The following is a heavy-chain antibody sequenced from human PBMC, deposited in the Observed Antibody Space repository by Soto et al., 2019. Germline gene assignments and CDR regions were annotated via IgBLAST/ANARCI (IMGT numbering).Heavy chain of an antibody. D-gene: IGHD2-2*01. Sequence: SETLSLTCTVSGGSISSGGYYWSWVRQHPGKGLEWIGYIYYSGSTYYNPSLKSRVTISVDTSRNQFSLKLSSVTAADTAVYYCARASTPLGYGCSTSCSISVWFDPWGQGTLVTVA. CDR1: GGSISSGGYY. CDR3: ARASTPLGYGCSTSCSISVWFDP. J-gene: IGHJ5*02. V-gene: IGHV4-31*03. CDR2: IYYSGST.